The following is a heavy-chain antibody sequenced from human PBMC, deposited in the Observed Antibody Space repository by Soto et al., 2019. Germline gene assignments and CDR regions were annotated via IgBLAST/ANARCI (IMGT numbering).Heavy chain of an antibody. CDR1: GFTFSSYS. CDR2: ISSSSSTI. CDR3: ARDEDSSSWFYGMDV. D-gene: IGHD6-13*01. J-gene: IGHJ6*02. V-gene: IGHV3-48*02. Sequence: PGGSLRLSCAASGFTFSSYSMNWVRQAPGKGLEWVSYISSSSSTIYYADSVKGRFTISRDNAKNSLYLQMNSLRDEDTAVYYCARDEDSSSWFYGMDVWGQGTTVTVSS.